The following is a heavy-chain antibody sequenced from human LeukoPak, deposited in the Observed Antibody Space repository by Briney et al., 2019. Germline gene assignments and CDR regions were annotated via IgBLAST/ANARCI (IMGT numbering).Heavy chain of an antibody. V-gene: IGHV4-39*01. CDR3: ARHDGHGVVIITGWFDP. CDR2: IYYSGNT. J-gene: IGHJ5*02. D-gene: IGHD3-3*01. Sequence: PSETLSLTCTVSGGSISSSSYYWGWIRQPPGKGLEWIGSIYYSGNTYYNPSLKSRVTISVDTSKNQFSLKLSSVTAADTAVYYCARHDGHGVVIITGWFDPWGQGTLVTVSS. CDR1: GGSISSSSYY.